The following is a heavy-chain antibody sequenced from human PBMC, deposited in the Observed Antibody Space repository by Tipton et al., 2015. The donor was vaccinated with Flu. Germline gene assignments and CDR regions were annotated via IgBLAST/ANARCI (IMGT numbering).Heavy chain of an antibody. D-gene: IGHD4-11*01. CDR1: GGSISSGSYY. J-gene: IGHJ5*02. Sequence: GLVKPSQTLSLTCTVSGGSISSGSYYWSWIRQPAGKGLEWIGHIYSSGSTNYNPSLKSRVSISMYTSKNQFSLMMESVTAADKAVYYCVRRDYSNYVSDPKSWFDPWGQGTLVTVSS. CDR2: IYSSGST. V-gene: IGHV4-61*02. CDR3: VRRDYSNYVSDPKSWFDP.